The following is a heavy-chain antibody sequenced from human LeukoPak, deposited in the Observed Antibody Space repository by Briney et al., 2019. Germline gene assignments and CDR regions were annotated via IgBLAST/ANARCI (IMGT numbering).Heavy chain of an antibody. Sequence: PSETLSLTCTVSGGSISSSSYYWGWIRQPPGKGLEWIGSIYYSGSTYYNPSLKSRVTISVDTSKNQFSLKLSSVTAADTAVYYCARGRGCSSTSCAYNWFDPWGQGTLVTVSS. CDR1: GGSISSSSYY. J-gene: IGHJ5*02. V-gene: IGHV4-39*01. CDR2: IYYSGST. D-gene: IGHD2-2*01. CDR3: ARGRGCSSTSCAYNWFDP.